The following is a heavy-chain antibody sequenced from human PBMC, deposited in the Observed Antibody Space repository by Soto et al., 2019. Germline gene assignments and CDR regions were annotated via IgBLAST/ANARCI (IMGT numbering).Heavy chain of an antibody. Sequence: GSLRLSCAASGFTFTNFAMSWVRQAPGRGLEWVSGIRISGDTTYYADSVMGRFTISRDNSKSTLYLQMNSLRAEDTAVYFCAKDRVYYSDYWGQGTLVTVSS. CDR1: GFTFTNFA. D-gene: IGHD2-8*01. CDR2: IRISGDTT. J-gene: IGHJ4*02. CDR3: AKDRVYYSDY. V-gene: IGHV3-23*01.